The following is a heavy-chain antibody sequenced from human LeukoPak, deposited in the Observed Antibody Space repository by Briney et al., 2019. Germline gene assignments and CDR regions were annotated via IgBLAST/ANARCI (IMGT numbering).Heavy chain of an antibody. J-gene: IGHJ4*02. V-gene: IGHV3-23*01. CDR3: AKDEPYYYGSGFDY. D-gene: IGHD3-10*01. CDR2: ISGSGGST. CDR1: GFTFSSYG. Sequence: GGTLRLSCAASGFTFSSYGMSWVRQAPGKGLEWVSAISGSGGSTYYADSVKGRFTISRDNSKNTLYLQMNSLRAEDTAVYYCAKDEPYYYGSGFDYWGQGTLVTVSS.